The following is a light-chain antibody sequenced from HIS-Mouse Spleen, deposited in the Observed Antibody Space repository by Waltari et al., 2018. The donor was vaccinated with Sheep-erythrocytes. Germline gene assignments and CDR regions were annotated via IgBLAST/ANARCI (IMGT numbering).Light chain of an antibody. CDR1: GLANKY. CDR2: EDS. CDR3: YSAADNNLV. V-gene: IGLV3-27*01. J-gene: IGLJ3*02. Sequence: SYELPPPSSASVSPGQPARTICSGDGLANKYARWFQQKPGQPPVLVTYEDSGRLSGIPALFSGTSSGTTVTLTIGGAQVEDEADYYCYSAADNNLVFGGGTKLTVL.